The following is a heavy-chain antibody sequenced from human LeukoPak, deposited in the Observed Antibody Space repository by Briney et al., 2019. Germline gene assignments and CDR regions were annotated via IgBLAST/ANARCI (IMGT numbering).Heavy chain of an antibody. CDR1: GGTFSSYA. CDR3: ARYSSSSPARLGFDP. CDR2: IIPILGIA. D-gene: IGHD6-6*01. V-gene: IGHV1-69*04. Sequence: GASVKVSCKASGGTFSSYAISWVRPAPGQGLEWMGRIIPILGIANYAQKFQGRVTITADKSTSSAYMELSSLRSEDTAVYYCARYSSSSPARLGFDPWGQGTLVTVSS. J-gene: IGHJ5*02.